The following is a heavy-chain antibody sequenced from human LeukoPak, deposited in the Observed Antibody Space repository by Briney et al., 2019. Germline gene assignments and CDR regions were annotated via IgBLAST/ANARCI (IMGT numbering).Heavy chain of an antibody. CDR2: IDKDGSST. V-gene: IGHV3-74*01. CDR3: AREVSGDPWYNWFDP. CDR1: GFTFSNCW. J-gene: IGHJ5*02. Sequence: GGSLRLSCAASGFTFSNCWFHWVRHPPEKGLLWVSRIDKDGSSTRYADSVKGRFTISRDNAKNTLYLEMNSLRAEDTAVYYCAREVSGDPWYNWFDPWGQGTLVTVSS. D-gene: IGHD4-17*01.